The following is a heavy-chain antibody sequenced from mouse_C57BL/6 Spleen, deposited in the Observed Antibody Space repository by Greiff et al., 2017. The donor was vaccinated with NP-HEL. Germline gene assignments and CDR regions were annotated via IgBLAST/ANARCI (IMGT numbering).Heavy chain of an antibody. CDR2: IDPENGDT. Sequence: VQLQQSGAELVRPGASVKLSCTASGFNIKDDYMHWVKQRPEQGLEWIGWIDPENGDTEYASKFQGKATITADTSSNTAYLQLSSLTSEDTAVYYCTNGNFPFAYWGQGTLVTVSA. J-gene: IGHJ3*01. CDR3: TNGNFPFAY. D-gene: IGHD4-1*01. V-gene: IGHV14-4*01. CDR1: GFNIKDDY.